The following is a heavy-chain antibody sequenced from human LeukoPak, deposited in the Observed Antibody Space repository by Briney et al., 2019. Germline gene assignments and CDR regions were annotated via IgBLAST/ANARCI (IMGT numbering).Heavy chain of an antibody. J-gene: IGHJ6*03. Sequence: PGGSLRLSCAASGFTLKTYSMNWVRQAPGKGLEWVSSISSSSSYIYYADSVKGRFTISRDNAKNSLYLQMNSLRAEDTAVYYCARDCCGSSHFYYYYMDVWGKGTTVTVSS. CDR2: ISSSSSYI. CDR3: ARDCCGSSHFYYYYMDV. CDR1: GFTLKTYS. D-gene: IGHD6-13*01. V-gene: IGHV3-21*01.